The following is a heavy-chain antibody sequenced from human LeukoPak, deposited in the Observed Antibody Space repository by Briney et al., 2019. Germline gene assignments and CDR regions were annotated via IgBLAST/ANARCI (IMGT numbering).Heavy chain of an antibody. CDR3: ASQIADIPDAFDI. Sequence: GESLKISCQGSGYSFTSYWIGWVRQMPGKGLEWMGIIYPCDSDTRYSPSFQGQVTISADKSISTAYLQWSSLKASDTAMYYCASQIADIPDAFDIWGQGTMVTVSS. D-gene: IGHD2-2*02. J-gene: IGHJ3*02. CDR1: GYSFTSYW. V-gene: IGHV5-51*01. CDR2: IYPCDSDT.